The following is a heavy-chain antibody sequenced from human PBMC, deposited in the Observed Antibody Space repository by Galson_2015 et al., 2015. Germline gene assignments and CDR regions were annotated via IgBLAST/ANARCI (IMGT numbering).Heavy chain of an antibody. CDR1: GYSFPRYW. V-gene: IGHV5-10-1*01. Sequence: QSGAEVEKPGESLWISCTGSGYSFPRYWVSWVRQMPGKGVEWMGRMAPSDSYSQYSPSFQGHVTISADNSFSTAYLQWSSLKASDTAIYYCARHSWDCSSTSCSPYYFDYWGQGTLVTVSS. CDR2: MAPSDSYS. D-gene: IGHD2-2*01. J-gene: IGHJ4*02. CDR3: ARHSWDCSSTSCSPYYFDY.